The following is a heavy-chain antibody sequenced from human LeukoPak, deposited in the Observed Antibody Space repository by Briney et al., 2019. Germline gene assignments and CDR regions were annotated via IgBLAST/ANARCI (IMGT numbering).Heavy chain of an antibody. Sequence: PGGSLRLSCAASGFTFSDYYMNWIRQAPGKGLEWVSHISSSGNTIYYADSVKGRFTISRDNAKNSLYLQMNSLRAEDTAVYYCARDVIYDYWGQGTLVTVSS. V-gene: IGHV3-11*04. D-gene: IGHD2-21*01. CDR3: ARDVIYDY. CDR2: ISSSGNTI. J-gene: IGHJ4*02. CDR1: GFTFSDYY.